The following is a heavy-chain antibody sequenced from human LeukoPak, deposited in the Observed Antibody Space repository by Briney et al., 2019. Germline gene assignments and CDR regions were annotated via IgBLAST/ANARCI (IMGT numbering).Heavy chain of an antibody. CDR3: ARSPSRYNWNFDY. V-gene: IGHV4-38-2*01. J-gene: IGHJ4*02. CDR2: IYQSGNS. Sequence: SPTLSLTCAVSGYSLGSGYYGVWIRQPPGKGLEWIGSIYQSGNSYQTSSLNSLLTLSVNTSKNHFSLKVRSVTAADTAVYYCARSPSRYNWNFDYWGQGILVIVSS. D-gene: IGHD1-20*01. CDR1: GYSLGSGYY.